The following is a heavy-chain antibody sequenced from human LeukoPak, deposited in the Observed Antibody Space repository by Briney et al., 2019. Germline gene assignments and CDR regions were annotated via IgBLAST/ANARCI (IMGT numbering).Heavy chain of an antibody. D-gene: IGHD4-17*01. CDR1: GYTLTELS. CDR2: FDPEDGET. Sequence: ASVTVSCTVSGYTLTELSIHWVRQAPGKGLEWMGGFDPEDGETIYAQKLQGRVTMTEDTSTDTAYMELSSLRSEDTAVYYCAANYGDYDPVDYWGQGTLVTVSS. V-gene: IGHV1-24*01. CDR3: AANYGDYDPVDY. J-gene: IGHJ4*02.